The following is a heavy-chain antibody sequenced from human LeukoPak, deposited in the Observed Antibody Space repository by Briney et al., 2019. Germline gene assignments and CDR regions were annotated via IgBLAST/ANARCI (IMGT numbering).Heavy chain of an antibody. CDR2: SYHSGTT. J-gene: IGHJ3*02. CDR1: GSSISSGYY. V-gene: IGHV4-38-2*02. D-gene: IGHD3-22*01. Sequence: PSETLSLTCIVSGSSISSGYYWGWIRQPPGKGLEWMGSSYHSGTTYYNPSLKSRVTISVDTSKNQFSLKLSSVTAADTAVYYCARPLYGGYGDAFDIWGQGTMVTVSS. CDR3: ARPLYGGYGDAFDI.